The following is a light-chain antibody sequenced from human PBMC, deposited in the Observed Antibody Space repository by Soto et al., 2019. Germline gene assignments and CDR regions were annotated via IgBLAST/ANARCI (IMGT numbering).Light chain of an antibody. CDR2: GAS. J-gene: IGKJ1*01. V-gene: IGKV3-15*01. CDR3: QQYNNWTWT. CDR1: QSVSRD. Sequence: EIVLTQPPATLSVSPGERATLSCRASQSVSRDLAWYQQKPGQAPRLLIYGASTRATAVPARFSGSGSGTEFTLTISRLKYEDFAIYYCQQYNNWTWTFGQGTKVDIK.